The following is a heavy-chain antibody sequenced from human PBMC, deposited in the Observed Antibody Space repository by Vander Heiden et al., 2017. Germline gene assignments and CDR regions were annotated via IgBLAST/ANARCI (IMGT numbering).Heavy chain of an antibody. V-gene: IGHV3-33*01. Sequence: LGWVAVIWYDGSNKYYADSVKGRFTISRDNSKNTLYLQMNSLRAEDTAVYYCARDHYYGSGSYYGMDVWGQGTTVTVSS. CDR2: IWYDGSNK. CDR3: ARDHYYGSGSYYGMDV. D-gene: IGHD3-10*01. J-gene: IGHJ6*02.